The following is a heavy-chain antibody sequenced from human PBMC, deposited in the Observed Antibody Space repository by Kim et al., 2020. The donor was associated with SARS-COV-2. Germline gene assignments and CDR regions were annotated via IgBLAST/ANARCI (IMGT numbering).Heavy chain of an antibody. J-gene: IGHJ4*02. V-gene: IGHV1-69*01. Sequence: NYAQKFQGRVTITADESTSRAYMELSSLRSEDTAVYYCARYRGSGGSFDYWGQGTLVTVSS. CDR3: ARYRGSGGSFDY. D-gene: IGHD3-10*01.